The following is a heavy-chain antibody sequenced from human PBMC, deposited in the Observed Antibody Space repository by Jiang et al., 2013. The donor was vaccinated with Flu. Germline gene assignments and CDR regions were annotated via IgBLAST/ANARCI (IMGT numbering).Heavy chain of an antibody. Sequence: SGAEVKKPGASVKLSCMASGYTFTDNYIHWVRQAPGQGLEWMGIINPSGGRPSYAQNFRDRLTMTREASTNMIYMELSSLRPEDTAVYYCARDSRRGYVDYEVFDYWGQGTLVTVSS. CDR2: INPSGGRP. J-gene: IGHJ4*02. D-gene: IGHD4-17*01. V-gene: IGHV1-46*01. CDR1: GYTFTDNY. CDR3: ARDSRRGYVDYEVFDY.